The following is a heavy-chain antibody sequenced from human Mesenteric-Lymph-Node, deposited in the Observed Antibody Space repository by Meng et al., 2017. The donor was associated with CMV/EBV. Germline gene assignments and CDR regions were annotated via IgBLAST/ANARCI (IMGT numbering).Heavy chain of an antibody. Sequence: SETLSLTCTVSGYSISSGYFWGWIRQPPGKGLEWIGSIYHGGSTYHNPSLKSRFTMSEDTSKSQFSLKLMSVTAADTAVYYCARAAGNKWNYYYYGMDVWGQGTTVTVSS. D-gene: IGHD2/OR15-2a*01. V-gene: IGHV4-38-2*02. CDR2: IYHGGST. J-gene: IGHJ6*02. CDR1: GYSISSGYF. CDR3: ARAAGNKWNYYYYGMDV.